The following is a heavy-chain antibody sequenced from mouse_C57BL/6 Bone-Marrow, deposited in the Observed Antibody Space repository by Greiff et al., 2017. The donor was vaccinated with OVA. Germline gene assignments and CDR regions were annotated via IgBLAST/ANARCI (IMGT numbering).Heavy chain of an antibody. V-gene: IGHV1-78*01. CDR3: ASTYYSNYVGAY. J-gene: IGHJ3*01. CDR2: IYPRDGST. D-gene: IGHD2-5*01. Sequence: VQLQESVAELVKPGASVKISCKVSGYTFTDHTIHWMKQRPEQGLEWIGYIYPRDGSTKYNEKFKGKATLTADKSSSTAYMELRSLTSEDSAVYFCASTYYSNYVGAYWGQGTLVTVSA. CDR1: GYTFTDHT.